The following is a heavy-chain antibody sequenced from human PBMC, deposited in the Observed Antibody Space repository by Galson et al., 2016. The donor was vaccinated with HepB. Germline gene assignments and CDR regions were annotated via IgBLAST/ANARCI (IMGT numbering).Heavy chain of an antibody. J-gene: IGHJ4*02. CDR1: GGILSSHA. D-gene: IGHD3-22*01. CDR3: ARFHTSGYDYYFDS. CDR2: FIPITGTP. V-gene: IGHV1-69*13. Sequence: SVKVSCKASGGILSSHAINWVRQAPGQGLEWMGVFIPITGTPNYAQRFQGRLTITADESTSTTYMDLTSLKSDDTAVYYCARFHTSGYDYYFDSWGQGTLVTVSS.